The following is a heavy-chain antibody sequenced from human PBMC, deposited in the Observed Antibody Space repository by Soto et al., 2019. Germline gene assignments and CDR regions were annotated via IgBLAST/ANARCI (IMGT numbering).Heavy chain of an antibody. Sequence: EVQLVESGGGLVQPGGSLRLSCAASGFTVSTKYMSWVRQAPGKGLEWVSLIQSGGTTYYADSVRGRFTISRDSSENTLHLQMDGLRAEDTAVYYCARDDGLCDGGSCYGVHMDVWGKGTTVTVSS. CDR2: IQSGGTT. CDR1: GFTVSTKY. D-gene: IGHD2-15*01. CDR3: ARDDGLCDGGSCYGVHMDV. J-gene: IGHJ6*03. V-gene: IGHV3-66*01.